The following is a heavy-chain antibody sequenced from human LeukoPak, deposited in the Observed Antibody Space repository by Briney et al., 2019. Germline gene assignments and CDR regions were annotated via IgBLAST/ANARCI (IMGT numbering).Heavy chain of an antibody. J-gene: IGHJ4*02. CDR1: GDSCRSGNYY. D-gene: IGHD2-8*01. V-gene: IGHV4-61*02. CDR2: IYTSGIT. CDR3: ARVKEGVHYFDY. Sequence: PSETLSLTCTVSGDSCRSGNYYWSWIRQPAGKGLEWIGRIYTSGITNYNPSLQSRVTISLDTSKNQFSLELSSVTAADTAVYYCARVKEGVHYFDYWGQGTLVTVSS.